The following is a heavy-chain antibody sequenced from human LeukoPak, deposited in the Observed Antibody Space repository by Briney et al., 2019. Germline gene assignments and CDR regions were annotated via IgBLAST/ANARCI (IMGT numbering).Heavy chain of an antibody. CDR3: ARVKNYYDSSGYYY. Sequence: PSETLSLTCTVSGGSISSYYWSWIRQPPGKGLEWIGYIYYSGSTNYNPSLKSRVTISVDTSKNQFSLKLSSVTAADTAVYYCARVKNYYDSSGYYYWSQGTLVTVSP. CDR1: GGSISSYY. CDR2: IYYSGST. V-gene: IGHV4-59*12. J-gene: IGHJ4*02. D-gene: IGHD3-22*01.